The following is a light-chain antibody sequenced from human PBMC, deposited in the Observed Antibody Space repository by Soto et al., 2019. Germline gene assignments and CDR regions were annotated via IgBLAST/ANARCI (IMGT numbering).Light chain of an antibody. V-gene: IGLV1-44*01. CDR2: RDD. J-gene: IGLJ1*01. Sequence: QSVLTQPPSASGTPGQRVTISCSGSSSNIGRNTVNWYQQFPGTAPKLFIYRDDQRPSGVPDRFSGSKSGTSASLAISGLQSEDEADYYCAAWDDSLNGYVFGTGTKVTV. CDR3: AAWDDSLNGYV. CDR1: SSNIGRNT.